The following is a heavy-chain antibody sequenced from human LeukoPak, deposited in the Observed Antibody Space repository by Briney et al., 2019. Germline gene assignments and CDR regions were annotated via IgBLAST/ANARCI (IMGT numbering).Heavy chain of an antibody. Sequence: LGGSLRLSCAASGFTFSSYGMSWVRQAPGKGLEWVSAISGSGGSTYYADSVKGRFTISRDNSKNTLYLQMNSLRAEDTAVYYCAKDQVGATTTLFDYWGQGTLVTVSS. D-gene: IGHD1-26*01. CDR1: GFTFSSYG. CDR2: ISGSGGST. CDR3: AKDQVGATTTLFDY. V-gene: IGHV3-23*01. J-gene: IGHJ4*02.